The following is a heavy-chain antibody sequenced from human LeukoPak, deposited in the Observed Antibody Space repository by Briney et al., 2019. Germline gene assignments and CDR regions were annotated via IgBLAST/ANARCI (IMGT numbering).Heavy chain of an antibody. V-gene: IGHV3-74*01. CDR2: IKTDGSTT. CDR1: GFVFSTYW. CDR3: ARDWAWGGFDH. Sequence: GSLRLSCAGSGFVFSTYWMHWVRQAPGKGLAWVSRIKTDGSTTYYADSVKGRFTVSRDNAKNTLYLQMSSLRAEDTAVYYCARDWAWGGFDHWGQGALVTVSS. J-gene: IGHJ4*02. D-gene: IGHD3-16*01.